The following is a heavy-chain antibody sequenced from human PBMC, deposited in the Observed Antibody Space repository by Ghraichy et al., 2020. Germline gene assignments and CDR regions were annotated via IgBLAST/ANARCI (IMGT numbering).Heavy chain of an antibody. CDR2: ISSSSGTM. CDR3: ARYDTQIGWFDP. Sequence: GESLRLSCAASGISFSSYSMNWVRQAPGERLEWVSYISSSSGTMYYADSVKGRFTVSRDNAKNSLFLQMNSLRAEDTAVYYCARYDTQIGWFDPWGQGTLVTVSS. J-gene: IGHJ5*02. V-gene: IGHV3-48*04. D-gene: IGHD3-22*01. CDR1: GISFSSYS.